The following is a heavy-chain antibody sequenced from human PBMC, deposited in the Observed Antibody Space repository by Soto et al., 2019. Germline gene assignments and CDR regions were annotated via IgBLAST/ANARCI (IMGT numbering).Heavy chain of an antibody. CDR1: GFIFSSYA. CDR3: AKDRLASSRGRFDV. D-gene: IGHD2-21*01. CDR2: ISGSAGNA. J-gene: IGHJ4*02. Sequence: EVQLLESGGGLVQPGGSLRLSCAASGFIFSSYAMSWVRQAPGKGLEWVSSISGSAGNAYYADSVKGRFTISRDNSKNTLYLQMDSLRAEDTAVYYCAKDRLASSRGRFDVWGQGTLVTVSS. V-gene: IGHV3-23*01.